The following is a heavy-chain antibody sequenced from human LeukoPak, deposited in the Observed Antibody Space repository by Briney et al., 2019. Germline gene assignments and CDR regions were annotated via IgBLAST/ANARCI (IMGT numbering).Heavy chain of an antibody. CDR2: LGGASESI. CDR3: ARRWLGDPYGMDV. Sequence: GGSLRLSCAASGFIFSNYAMTWVRQAPGKGLEWVSILGGASESIYYADSVKGRFTVSRDNSKDTLYLQMNSLRGEDTAIYYCARRWLGDPYGMDVWGQGTTVTVSS. D-gene: IGHD3-10*01. J-gene: IGHJ6*02. CDR1: GFIFSNYA. V-gene: IGHV3-23*01.